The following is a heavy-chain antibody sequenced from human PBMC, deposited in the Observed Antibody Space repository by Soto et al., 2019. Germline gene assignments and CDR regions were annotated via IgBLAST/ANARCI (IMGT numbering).Heavy chain of an antibody. CDR1: GFTFSSYS. CDR2: ISSSSSYI. CDR3: ARDVGSNYEFHYYYYGMDV. Sequence: PGGSLRLSCAASGFTFSSYSMNWVRQAPGKGLEWVSSISSSSSYIYYADSVKGRFTISRDNAKNSLYLQMNSLRAEDTAVYYCARDVGSNYEFHYYYYGMDVWGQGTTVTVSS. V-gene: IGHV3-21*01. D-gene: IGHD4-4*01. J-gene: IGHJ6*02.